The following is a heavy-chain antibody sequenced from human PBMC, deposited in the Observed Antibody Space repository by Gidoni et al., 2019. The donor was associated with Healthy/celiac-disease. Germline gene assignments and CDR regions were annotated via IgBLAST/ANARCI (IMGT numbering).Heavy chain of an antibody. D-gene: IGHD4-17*01. CDR3: VRDQHYGFDI. J-gene: IGHJ3*02. CDR2: ITHNDDRA. CDR1: GFTFSIYS. Sequence: EVQLVDSGGGLVQPGGSLRLSCAASGFTFSIYSMNWVRQAPGKGLEWISYITHNDDRADYADSVKGRFTISRDNAKNSLYLQMNSLRDEDTAVYYCVRDQHYGFDIWGQGTMVTVSS. V-gene: IGHV3-48*02.